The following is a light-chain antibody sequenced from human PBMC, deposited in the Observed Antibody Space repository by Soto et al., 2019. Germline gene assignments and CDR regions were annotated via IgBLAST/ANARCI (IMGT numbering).Light chain of an antibody. J-gene: IGKJ2*01. CDR3: QQSHSPPYT. Sequence: DIQMAQSPSSLSASVGDRVTITCRASQGINTHLSWFQQKAGQAPNLLIYAASNLQSEVPLRFSGSGSGTDFTLTISSLQPEDFGTYYCQQSHSPPYTYGQGTNLEIK. V-gene: IGKV1-39*01. CDR1: QGINTH. CDR2: AAS.